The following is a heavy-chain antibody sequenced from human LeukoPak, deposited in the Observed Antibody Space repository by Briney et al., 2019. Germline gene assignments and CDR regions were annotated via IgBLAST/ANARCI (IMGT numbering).Heavy chain of an antibody. D-gene: IGHD2-2*01. CDR1: GGSFSGYY. J-gene: IGHJ5*02. CDR3: ARGLRGYCSSTSCYSEIDP. Sequence: SETLSLTCAVYGGSFSGYYWSWIRQPPGKGLEWIGEINHSGSTNYNPSLKSRVTISVDTSKNQFSLKLSSVTAADTAVYYCARGLRGYCSSTSCYSEIDPWGQGTLVTVSS. V-gene: IGHV4-34*01. CDR2: INHSGST.